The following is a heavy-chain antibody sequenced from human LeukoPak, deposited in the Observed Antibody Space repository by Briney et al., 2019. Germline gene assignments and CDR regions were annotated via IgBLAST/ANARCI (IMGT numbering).Heavy chain of an antibody. CDR1: GGSLTFYY. CDR2: INHSGST. V-gene: IGHV4-34*01. CDR3: ARGRSSGLSSSIDC. Sequence: SETLSLTCAVYGGSLTFYYWSWIRQPPGKGLEWIGEINHSGSTNYNPSLKSRVTISLDTSRNQFSLRLRSVTAADTAIYYCARGRSSGLSSSIDCWGQGSLVAVSS. J-gene: IGHJ4*02. D-gene: IGHD6-19*01.